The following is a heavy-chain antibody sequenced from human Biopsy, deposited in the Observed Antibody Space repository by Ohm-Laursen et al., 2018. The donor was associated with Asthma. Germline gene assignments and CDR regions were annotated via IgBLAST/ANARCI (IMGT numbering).Heavy chain of an antibody. D-gene: IGHD2-15*01. CDR2: ISFDGSNK. CDR1: GFTFSSFG. CDR3: ARVDGVVEAATRLGGMDV. J-gene: IGHJ6*02. V-gene: IGHV3-30*03. Sequence: SLRLSCTASGFTFSSFGMHWVRQTPAKGLEWVSVISFDGSNKYYADSVKGRFTISRDNSKNTLYLQMTSLSAEDSAVYYCARVDGVVEAATRLGGMDVWGQGTTVTVSS.